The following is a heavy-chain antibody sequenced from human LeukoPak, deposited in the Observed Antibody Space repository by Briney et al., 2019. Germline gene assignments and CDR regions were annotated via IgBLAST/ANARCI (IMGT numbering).Heavy chain of an antibody. V-gene: IGHV4-59*08. D-gene: IGHD3-10*01. J-gene: IGHJ5*02. CDR2: IYYSGST. CDR3: ARHGPELLWFGELLSGWFDP. CDR1: GGSISSYY. Sequence: PSETLSLTCTVSGGSISSYYWSWIRQPPGKGLEWIGYIYYSGSTNYNPSLKSRVTISVDTSKNQFSLKLSSVTAADTAVYYCARHGPELLWFGELLSGWFDPWGQGTLVTVSS.